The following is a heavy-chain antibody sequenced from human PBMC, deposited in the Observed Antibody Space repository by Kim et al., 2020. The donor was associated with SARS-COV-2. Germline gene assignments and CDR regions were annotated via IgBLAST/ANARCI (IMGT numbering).Heavy chain of an antibody. CDR3: AHRGGRYWLSGTXT. D-gene: IGHD3-10*01. CDR2: LYWAGDX. CDR1: GFSLSSDAVG. V-gene: IGHV2-5*02. Sequence: SGPTLVKPTQTLTLTCNFSGFSLSSDAVGVGWFRQPPGQALEWLALLYWAGDXRYRPSLQSRLTITKDTSNNQVVLTMTNMDPVDTATYFCAHRGGRYWLSGTXTWGQGILVTVSS. J-gene: IGHJ1*01.